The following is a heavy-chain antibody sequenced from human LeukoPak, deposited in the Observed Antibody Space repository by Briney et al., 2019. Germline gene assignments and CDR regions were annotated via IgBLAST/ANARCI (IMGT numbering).Heavy chain of an antibody. V-gene: IGHV1-2*02. CDR2: INPNSGGT. Sequence: ASVKVSCKASGYTFTGYYMHWVRQAPGQGLEWMGWINPNSGGTNYAQKFQGRVTMTRDTSISTAYMELSRLRSDDTAVCYCASRGYCSGGSCDAFDIWGQGTMVTVSS. CDR3: ASRGYCSGGSCDAFDI. D-gene: IGHD2-15*01. CDR1: GYTFTGYY. J-gene: IGHJ3*02.